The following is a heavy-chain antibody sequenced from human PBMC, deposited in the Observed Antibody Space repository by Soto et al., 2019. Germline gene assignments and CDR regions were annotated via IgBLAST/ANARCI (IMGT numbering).Heavy chain of an antibody. CDR3: ARRAKYYYDSSGSGNYYYGMDV. CDR1: GDSVSSNSAA. V-gene: IGHV6-1*01. D-gene: IGHD3-22*01. J-gene: IGHJ6*02. Sequence: SQTLSLTCAISGDSVSSNSAAWNWIRQSPSRGLEWLGRTYYRSKWYNDYAVSVKSRITINPDTSKNQFSLQLNSVTHEDTAVYYCARRAKYYYDSSGSGNYYYGMDVWGQGTTVTVSS. CDR2: TYYRSKWYN.